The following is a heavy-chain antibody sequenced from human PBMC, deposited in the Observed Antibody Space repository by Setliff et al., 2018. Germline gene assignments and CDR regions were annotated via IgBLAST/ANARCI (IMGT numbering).Heavy chain of an antibody. J-gene: IGHJ3*02. CDR1: GFTFSSYS. CDR3: ARSPANGGHDAFDI. D-gene: IGHD6-25*01. Sequence: VGSLSLSCAASGFTFSSYSMHWVRQTPGKGLEWVSSISPDSYYIYYADSIKGRFTISRDNAKSSLYLRMNSLRAEDTAVFYCARSPANGGHDAFDIWGQGTMVTVSS. V-gene: IGHV3-21*03. CDR2: ISPDSYYI.